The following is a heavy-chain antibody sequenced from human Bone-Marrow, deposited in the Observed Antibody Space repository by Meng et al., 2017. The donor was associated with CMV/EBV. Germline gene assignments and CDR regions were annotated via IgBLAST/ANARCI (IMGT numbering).Heavy chain of an antibody. D-gene: IGHD1-14*01. CDR1: GGSISSYY. CDR2: IYYSGST. Sequence: SETLSLTCTVSGGSISSYYWSWIRQPPGKGLEWIGYIYYSGSTNYNPSLKSRVTISVDTSKNQFSLKLTSVTAADTAVYYCAREHRGNRYNWFDPWGPGTLVTGYS. CDR3: AREHRGNRYNWFDP. V-gene: IGHV4-59*01. J-gene: IGHJ5*02.